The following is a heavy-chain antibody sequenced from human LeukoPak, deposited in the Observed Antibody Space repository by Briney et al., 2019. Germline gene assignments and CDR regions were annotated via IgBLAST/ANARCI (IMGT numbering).Heavy chain of an antibody. CDR2: INPNSGGT. D-gene: IGHD6-13*01. CDR1: AYTFTGYY. V-gene: IGHV1-2*02. CDR3: ATASWREGHGGAFDI. Sequence: SVKFSCKASAYTFTGYYMHWLRQAPGQGGEWMVWINPNSGGTNYAQKFQGRVTMTEDTSTDTAYMELSSLRSEDTAVYYCATASWREGHGGAFDIWGQGTMVTVSS. J-gene: IGHJ3*02.